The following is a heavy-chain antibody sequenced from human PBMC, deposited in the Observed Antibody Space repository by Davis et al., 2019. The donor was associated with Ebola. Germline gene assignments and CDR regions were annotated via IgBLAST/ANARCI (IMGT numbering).Heavy chain of an antibody. J-gene: IGHJ6*02. Sequence: AASVKVSCKASGGTFSSYGISWVRQAPGQGLEWMGWISAYNGNTNYAQKLQGRVTMTTDTSTSTAYMELRSLRSDDTAVYYCARDSFLWWPYSYYGMDVWGQGTTVTVSS. D-gene: IGHD2/OR15-2a*01. V-gene: IGHV1-18*01. CDR3: ARDSFLWWPYSYYGMDV. CDR2: ISAYNGNT. CDR1: GGTFSSYG.